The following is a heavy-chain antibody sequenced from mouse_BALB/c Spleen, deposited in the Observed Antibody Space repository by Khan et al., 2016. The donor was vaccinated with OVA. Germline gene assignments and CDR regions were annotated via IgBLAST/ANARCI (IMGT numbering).Heavy chain of an antibody. CDR2: INPTSGYT. V-gene: IGHV1-7*01. Sequence: QVQLKESGAELAKPGASVKMSCTASGYTFTSYWMHWIKQRPGQGLEWIGYINPTSGYTDYNQKFKDKATLTADKSSSTAYMQLSSLTSDDSAVYYCARDRSDYWGQGTGLTVSS. CDR3: ARDRSDY. J-gene: IGHJ2*03. CDR1: GYTFTSYW.